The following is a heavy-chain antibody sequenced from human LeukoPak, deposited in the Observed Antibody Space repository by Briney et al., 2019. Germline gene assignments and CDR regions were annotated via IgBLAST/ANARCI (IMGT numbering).Heavy chain of an antibody. J-gene: IGHJ6*02. CDR3: AKDIVVVPAARAYYYGMDV. D-gene: IGHD2-2*01. CDR2: ISYDGSNK. V-gene: IGHV3-30*18. CDR1: GFTFSSYG. Sequence: GGSLRLSCAASGFTFSSYGMHWVRQAPGKRLEWVAVISYDGSNKYYADSVKGRFTISRDNSKNTLYLQMNSLRAEDTAVYYCAKDIVVVPAARAYYYGMDVWGQGTTVTVSS.